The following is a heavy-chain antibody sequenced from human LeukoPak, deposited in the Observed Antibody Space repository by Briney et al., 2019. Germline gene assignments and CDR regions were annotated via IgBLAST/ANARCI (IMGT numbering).Heavy chain of an antibody. V-gene: IGHV1-18*01. Sequence: ASVKVSCKASGYTFTNYGITWVRQAPGQGLEWMGWISPYNGNTNYAQKLQDRVTMTTDTSTSTAYMELRSLRSDDTAVYYCARASVDRLPHYYYYGMDVWGQGTTVTVSS. CDR3: ARASVDRLPHYYYYGMDV. CDR2: ISPYNGNT. CDR1: GYTFTNYG. J-gene: IGHJ6*02. D-gene: IGHD4-11*01.